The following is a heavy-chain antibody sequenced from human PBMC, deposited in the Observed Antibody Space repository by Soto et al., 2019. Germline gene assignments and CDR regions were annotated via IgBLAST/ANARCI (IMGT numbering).Heavy chain of an antibody. CDR1: GGSISTYDYS. Sequence: QLQLQESGSGLVQPSQTLSLTCTASGGSISTYDYSWSWIRQPPGGGLEWIGSVYHTGKTYFIPSLKSRVTMLLDKSKNQFSLNLTSVTAADTALYYCARERTIFGIAPGGGMDVWGQGTTVTVSS. CDR3: ARERTIFGIAPGGGMDV. CDR2: VYHTGKT. V-gene: IGHV4-30-2*01. J-gene: IGHJ6*02. D-gene: IGHD3-3*01.